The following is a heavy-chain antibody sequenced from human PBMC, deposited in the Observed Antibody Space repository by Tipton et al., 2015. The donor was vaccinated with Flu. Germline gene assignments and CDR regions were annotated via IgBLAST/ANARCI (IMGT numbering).Heavy chain of an antibody. Sequence: GSLRLSCAASGFPFSRYAMSWVRQAPGKGLEWLSAISGGGAITYFADSVKGRFTISRDNPKNTLYLQMISLSGEDTAVYYCAKVIPELVAGLDYWGQGTLVTVSS. CDR2: ISGGGAIT. D-gene: IGHD6-19*01. J-gene: IGHJ4*02. CDR3: AKVIPELVAGLDY. V-gene: IGHV3-23*01. CDR1: GFPFSRYA.